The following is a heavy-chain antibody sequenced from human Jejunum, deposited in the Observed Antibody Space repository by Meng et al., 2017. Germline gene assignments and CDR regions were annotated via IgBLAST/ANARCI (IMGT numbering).Heavy chain of an antibody. CDR3: AISRGYYDSRGYDRYSFDP. V-gene: IGHV4-39*07. CDR2: IYYSGST. Sequence: SETLSLTCTVSGGSISGSSYYWGWIRQPPGKGLEWIGSIYYSGSTYDNSSLKSRVTISVDTSKNQFSLKLSSVTAADTAVYYCAISRGYYDSRGYDRYSFDPWGQGTLVTVSS. CDR1: GGSISGSSYY. D-gene: IGHD3-22*01. J-gene: IGHJ5*02.